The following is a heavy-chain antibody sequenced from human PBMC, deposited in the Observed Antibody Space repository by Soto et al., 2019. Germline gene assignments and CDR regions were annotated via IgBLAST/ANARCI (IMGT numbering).Heavy chain of an antibody. D-gene: IGHD3-3*01. CDR3: ARDIPLIFGEIDY. CDR1: GFTFSSYW. V-gene: IGHV3-7*01. CDR2: IKQDGSEK. J-gene: IGHJ4*02. Sequence: XGSLRLSCAASGFTFSSYWMSWVRQAPGKGLEWVANIKQDGSEKYYVDSVKGRFTISRDNAKNSLYLQMNSLRAEDTAVYYCARDIPLIFGEIDYWGQGTLVTVSS.